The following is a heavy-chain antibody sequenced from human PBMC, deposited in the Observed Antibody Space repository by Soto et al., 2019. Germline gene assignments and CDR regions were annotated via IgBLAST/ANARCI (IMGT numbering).Heavy chain of an antibody. CDR3: ARDLIAARPEYYFDS. D-gene: IGHD6-6*01. Sequence: PGGSLRLSCAASGFTFSTYAMIWVRQAPGKGLEWVSVITGSGGSTYYADSVKGRFTISRDTSKNTLFLQMNSLRAEDTALYYCARDLIAARPEYYFDSWGQGTLVTVSS. CDR2: ITGSGGST. J-gene: IGHJ4*02. V-gene: IGHV3-23*01. CDR1: GFTFSTYA.